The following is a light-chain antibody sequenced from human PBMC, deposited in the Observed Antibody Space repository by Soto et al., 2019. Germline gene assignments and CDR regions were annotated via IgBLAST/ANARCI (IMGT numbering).Light chain of an antibody. J-gene: IGKJ2*01. CDR2: GAT. V-gene: IGKV3-15*01. CDR1: QGVGTN. Sequence: EVVMTQSPATLSVSPGDRATLSCRASQGVGTNLAWHQQKPGQPPRLLIYGATTRATGIPARFSGSGSGTEFTLTISSLQSEDFAVYSCQQYHDWPPYTFGQGTKLEIK. CDR3: QQYHDWPPYT.